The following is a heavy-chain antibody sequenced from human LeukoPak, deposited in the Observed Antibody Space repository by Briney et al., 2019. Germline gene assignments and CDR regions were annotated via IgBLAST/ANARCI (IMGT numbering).Heavy chain of an antibody. CDR1: GFNFDDSA. D-gene: IGHD1-26*01. CDR3: ARRATIVGSTKKGAFDI. CDR2: ITWNSDTR. Sequence: GGSLRLSCAASGFNFDDSAMHWVRHPPGKGLEWVSGITWNSDTRVYADSVKGRFTISRDNAKNSLFLQMNSLRNEDTALYFCARRATIVGSTKKGAFDIWGQGTVVTVYS. J-gene: IGHJ3*02. V-gene: IGHV3-9*01.